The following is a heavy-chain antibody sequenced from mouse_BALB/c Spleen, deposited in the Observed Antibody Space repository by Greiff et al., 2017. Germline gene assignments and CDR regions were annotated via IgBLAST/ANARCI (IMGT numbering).Heavy chain of an antibody. Sequence: EVQVVESGGGLVQPGGSRKLSCAASGFTFSSYAMSWVRQTPEKRLEWVASISSGGSTYYPDSVKGRFTISRDNARNILYLQMSSLRSEDTAMYYCARGGYGYAMDYWGQGTSVTVSS. CDR2: ISSGGST. V-gene: IGHV5-6-5*01. CDR1: GFTFSSYA. D-gene: IGHD2-2*01. J-gene: IGHJ4*01. CDR3: ARGGYGYAMDY.